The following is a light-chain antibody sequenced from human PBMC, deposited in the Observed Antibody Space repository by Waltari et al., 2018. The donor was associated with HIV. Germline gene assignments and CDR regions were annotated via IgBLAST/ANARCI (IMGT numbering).Light chain of an antibody. CDR3: MQALQTPRT. Sequence: EIVMTQSPLSLPVTPGEPASISCRSNQSLLHTNGHNYLDWYFQKPGHSPQVLIYMTSNRAAGVPDRFSGTGSGSDVALKISRVEAEDVGIYYCMQALQTPRTFGQGTKVEIK. CDR1: QSLLHTNGHNY. CDR2: MTS. V-gene: IGKV2-28*01. J-gene: IGKJ1*01.